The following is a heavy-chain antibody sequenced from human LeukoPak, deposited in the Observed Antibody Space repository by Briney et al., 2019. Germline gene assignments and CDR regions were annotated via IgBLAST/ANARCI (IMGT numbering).Heavy chain of an antibody. CDR2: IRNRAKSYTT. D-gene: IGHD3-22*01. V-gene: IGHV3-72*01. CDR1: GFSFSDHY. J-gene: IGHJ3*02. CDR3: ARVGDYYDSRGYSTDAFDI. Sequence: GGSLRLSCAASGFSFSDHYMDWVRQAPGKGVEWVGRIRNRAKSYTTQYAPSVKDRFTISRDESRKSLYLQMNSLKTEDTAVYFCARVGDYYDSRGYSTDAFDIWGQGTMVTVSS.